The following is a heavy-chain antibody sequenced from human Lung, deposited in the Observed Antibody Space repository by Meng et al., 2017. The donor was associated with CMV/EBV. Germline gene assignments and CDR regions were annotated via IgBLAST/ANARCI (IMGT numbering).Heavy chain of an antibody. J-gene: IGHJ5*02. Sequence: QVQLQESGPGLVKPSQTLSPTCPVSGGSISSGDYYWSWIRQPPGKGLEWIGYIYYSGSTYYNPSLKSRVTISVDTSKNQFSLKLSSVTAADTAVYYCAREDSNREEDWFDPWGQGTLVTVSS. D-gene: IGHD4-11*01. CDR3: AREDSNREEDWFDP. CDR1: GGSISSGDYY. CDR2: IYYSGST. V-gene: IGHV4-30-4*08.